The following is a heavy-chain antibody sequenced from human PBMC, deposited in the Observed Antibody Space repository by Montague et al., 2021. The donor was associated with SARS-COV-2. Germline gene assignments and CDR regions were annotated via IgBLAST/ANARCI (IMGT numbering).Heavy chain of an antibody. V-gene: IGHV3-23*03. D-gene: IGHD6-19*01. Sequence: SLRLSCAASGFILSNYAMNWVRQTPGKGLEWVSVIYGDGSKTYYADSVKGRFTISRDNSKNTLYLQMNSLRTEDTALYYCAKGWDPSGWIAIYDSWGQGTLVPVSS. CDR3: AKGWDPSGWIAIYDS. CDR1: GFILSNYA. J-gene: IGHJ4*02. CDR2: IYGDGSKT.